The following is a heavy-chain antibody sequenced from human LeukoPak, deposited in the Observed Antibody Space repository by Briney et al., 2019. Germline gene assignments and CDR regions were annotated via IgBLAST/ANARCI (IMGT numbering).Heavy chain of an antibody. J-gene: IGHJ4*02. V-gene: IGHV4-30-4*01. CDR1: GDSVSSVDYY. D-gene: IGHD3-22*01. CDR2: MYYRGSA. CDR3: ARVLRFYFDTTGYYFDH. Sequence: PSETLSLTCAVSGDSVSSVDYYWGWVRPSPGKGLQWIGYMYYRGSAYYSPSLESRLSISIDTSKNQFSLKLRSVTAADTAVYYCARVLRFYFDTTGYYFDHWGQGTLVTVSS.